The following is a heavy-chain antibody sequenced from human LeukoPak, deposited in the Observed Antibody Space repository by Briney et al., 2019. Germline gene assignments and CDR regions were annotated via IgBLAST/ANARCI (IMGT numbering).Heavy chain of an antibody. D-gene: IGHD3-3*01. J-gene: IGHJ6*02. V-gene: IGHV4-59*08. Sequence: SETLSLTCTVSGGSISSYYWSWIRQPPGKGLEWIGYFYYSGSTNYNPSLKSRVTISVDTSKNQFSLKLSSVTAADTAVYYCARHNYDFWSGTYYYYYGMDVWGQGTTVTVSS. CDR3: ARHNYDFWSGTYYYYYGMDV. CDR1: GGSISSYY. CDR2: FYYSGST.